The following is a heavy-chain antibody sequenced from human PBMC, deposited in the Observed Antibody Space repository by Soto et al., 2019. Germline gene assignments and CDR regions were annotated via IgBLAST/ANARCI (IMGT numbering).Heavy chain of an antibody. Sequence: GGSLRLSCEPSGLSLSIYALNWVRQTPGKGLEWVSTIGRGSSYIYYADSVKGRFAISRDDAKNSLSLQMDGLRAEDTAVYYCAKDELGSSWALWGQGTLVTVSS. V-gene: IGHV3-21*01. J-gene: IGHJ4*02. CDR2: IGRGSSYI. D-gene: IGHD6-13*01. CDR3: AKDELGSSWAL. CDR1: GLSLSIYA.